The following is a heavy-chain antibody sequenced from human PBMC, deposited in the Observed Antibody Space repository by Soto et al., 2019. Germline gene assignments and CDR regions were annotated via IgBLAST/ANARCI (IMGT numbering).Heavy chain of an antibody. J-gene: IGHJ2*01. D-gene: IGHD2-15*01. Sequence: QVQLVESGGGLVKPGGSLRLACAASGFTFSDYYMSWIRQAPGKGLEWVSYISSSGSTIYYADSVKVRFTISRDNAKNSLYLQINSLRAEDTAVYYCASGYCSGGSCHDWYFDLWGRGNPVTVSS. V-gene: IGHV3-11*01. CDR1: GFTFSDYY. CDR3: ASGYCSGGSCHDWYFDL. CDR2: ISSSGSTI.